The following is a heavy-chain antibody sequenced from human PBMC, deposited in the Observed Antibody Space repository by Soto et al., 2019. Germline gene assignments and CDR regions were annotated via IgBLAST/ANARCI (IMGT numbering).Heavy chain of an antibody. V-gene: IGHV5-51*01. J-gene: IGHJ4*02. D-gene: IGHD2-8*01. Sequence: VETLKISCKGSGYSFTSYWIGWVRQMPGKGLEWMGIIYPGDSDTRYSPSFQGQVTISADKSISTAYLQWSSLKASDTAMYSCARLGGGYCTNGVCYSPYYFDYWGQGTLVTVSS. CDR1: GYSFTSYW. CDR2: IYPGDSDT. CDR3: ARLGGGYCTNGVCYSPYYFDY.